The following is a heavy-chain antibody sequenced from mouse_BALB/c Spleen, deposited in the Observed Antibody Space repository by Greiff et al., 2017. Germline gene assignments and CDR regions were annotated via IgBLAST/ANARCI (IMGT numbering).Heavy chain of an antibody. D-gene: IGHD1-1*01. Sequence: VQLKQSGPELVKPGASVKISCKASGYSFTGYFMNWVMQSHGKSLEWIGRINPYNGDTFYNQKFKGKATLTVDKSSSTAHMELRSLASEDSAVYYCARNYGSSYWFAYWGQGTLVTVSA. CDR1: GYSFTGYF. CDR3: ARNYGSSYWFAY. CDR2: INPYNGDT. V-gene: IGHV1-20*02. J-gene: IGHJ3*01.